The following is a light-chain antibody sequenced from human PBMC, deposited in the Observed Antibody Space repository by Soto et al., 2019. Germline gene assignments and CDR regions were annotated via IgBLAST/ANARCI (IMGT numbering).Light chain of an antibody. CDR2: AAS. CDR1: QSVNNNF. CDR3: QYYGNSRIT. J-gene: IGKJ5*01. V-gene: IGKV3-20*01. Sequence: EIVLTQSPGTLSLSPGERVTLSCRASQSVNNNFLSWYQQKPGQAPRLLIYAASSGATGIPDRFSGSGSGTDFTLTIIRLEPEDFVVYYCQYYGNSRITFGQGTRLEMK.